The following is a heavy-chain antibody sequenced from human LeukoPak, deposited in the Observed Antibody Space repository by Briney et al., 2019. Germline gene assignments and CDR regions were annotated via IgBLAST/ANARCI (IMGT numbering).Heavy chain of an antibody. D-gene: IGHD3-3*01. J-gene: IGHJ5*02. CDR1: GYTFSRYY. V-gene: IGHV1-46*01. CDR3: ARGGAQVRFLEWSYENWFDP. Sequence: ASVKVSCKASGYTFSRYYIHWVRQAPGQGLEWMGKMNPSGGTTTYAQKFQGRVTVTRDTPTSTVYIEMSSLRPGDTAVYYCARGGAQVRFLEWSYENWFDPWGQGTLVTVSS. CDR2: MNPSGGTT.